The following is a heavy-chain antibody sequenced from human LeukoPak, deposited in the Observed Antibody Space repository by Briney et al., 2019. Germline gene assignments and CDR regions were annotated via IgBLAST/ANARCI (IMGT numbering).Heavy chain of an antibody. CDR3: ARHWDV. CDR1: GGSISSRSYY. CDR2: LYYRVSS. V-gene: IGHV4-39*01. Sequence: PSETLSLTCTVSGGSISSRSYYWGWIRQPPGKGLEWNGRLYYRVSSYYNPSLMSRLPIPLDTSKNSFSLKLNPLSPATTVVYYCARHWDVWGKGTTVTVSS. J-gene: IGHJ6*04.